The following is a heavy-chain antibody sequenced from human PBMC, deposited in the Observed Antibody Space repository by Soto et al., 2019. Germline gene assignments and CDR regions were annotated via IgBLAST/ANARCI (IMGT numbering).Heavy chain of an antibody. Sequence: EVQLVESGGDLVQPGGSLRLSCSASGFTFSIYAMHWVRQAPGKGLEYVSSISTDGGNTHYADSVKGRFTISRDNSKNTVYPQMSSLRAEDTAVYYCVKGEYYYDSSGYYPFDYWGQGTLVTVSS. D-gene: IGHD3-22*01. J-gene: IGHJ4*02. CDR2: ISTDGGNT. V-gene: IGHV3-64D*06. CDR1: GFTFSIYA. CDR3: VKGEYYYDSSGYYPFDY.